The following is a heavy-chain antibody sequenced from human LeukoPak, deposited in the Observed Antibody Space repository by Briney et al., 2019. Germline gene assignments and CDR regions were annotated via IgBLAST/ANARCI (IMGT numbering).Heavy chain of an antibody. D-gene: IGHD5-24*01. V-gene: IGHV3-21*01. J-gene: IGHJ6*03. CDR3: ASEMATKYYYYYMDV. Sequence: GGSLRLXCAASGFTFSSYSMNWVRQAPGKGLEWVSSISSSSSYIYYADSVKGRFTISRDNAKNSLYLQMNSLRAEDTAVYYCASEMATKYYYYYMDVWGIGTTVTVSS. CDR1: GFTFSSYS. CDR2: ISSSSSYI.